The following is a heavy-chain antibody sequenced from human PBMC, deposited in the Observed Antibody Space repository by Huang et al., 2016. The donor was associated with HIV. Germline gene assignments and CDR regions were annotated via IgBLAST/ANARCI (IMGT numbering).Heavy chain of an antibody. D-gene: IGHD3-3*01. J-gene: IGHJ4*02. CDR1: GFTFGSFG. CDR2: IRYDGNNY. Sequence: QVQLVESGGGVVQPGGSLRLSCTASGFTFGSFGMPWVRQGRGKGLEWVAFIRYDGNNYYYADSVRGRFTIARDNSKDTLYLQMNRLRPDDSAVYYCAKDLTYTFGRHFDYWGRGTLVTVSS. V-gene: IGHV3-30*02. CDR3: AKDLTYTFGRHFDY.